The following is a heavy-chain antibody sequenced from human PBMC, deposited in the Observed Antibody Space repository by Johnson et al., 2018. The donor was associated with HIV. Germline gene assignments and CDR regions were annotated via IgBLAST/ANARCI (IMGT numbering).Heavy chain of an antibody. Sequence: QVQLVESGGGVVQPGRSLRLSCAASRFTFTNYAMHWVRQAPGKGLEWVAVISYDGSNKYYADSVKGRFTISRDNSDNTLYLQMDSLTAEDTAVYYCARGQHSSGWCDVFDIWGQGTVVTVSS. V-gene: IGHV3-30-3*01. J-gene: IGHJ3*02. D-gene: IGHD6-19*01. CDR2: ISYDGSNK. CDR1: RFTFTNYA. CDR3: ARGQHSSGWCDVFDI.